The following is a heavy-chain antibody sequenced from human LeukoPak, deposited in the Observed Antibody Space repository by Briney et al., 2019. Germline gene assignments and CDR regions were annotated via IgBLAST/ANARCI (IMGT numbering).Heavy chain of an antibody. CDR2: IYSGGNT. CDR1: GFTVSSNY. J-gene: IGHJ4*02. CDR3: ARVLLYCSSTSCYTPDY. V-gene: IGHV3-53*01. Sequence: GGSLRLSCAASGFTVSSNYMSWVRQAPGKGLEWVSVIYSGGNTYYADSVKGRFTISRDNSKNTVYLQMNSLRAEDTAVYYCARVLLYCSSTSCYTPDYWGQGTLVTVSS. D-gene: IGHD2-2*02.